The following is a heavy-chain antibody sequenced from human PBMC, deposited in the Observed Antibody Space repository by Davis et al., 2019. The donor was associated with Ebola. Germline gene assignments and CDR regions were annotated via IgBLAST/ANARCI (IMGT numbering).Heavy chain of an antibody. J-gene: IGHJ6*02. D-gene: IGHD3-10*01. Sequence: AASVKVSCKASGYTFTSYGISWVRQAPGQGLEWMGWISAYNGNTNYAQKLQGRVTMTTDTSTSTAYMELRSLRSDDTAVYYCAREVDYYGSGSYWGVWGQGTTVTVSS. CDR1: GYTFTSYG. CDR3: AREVDYYGSGSYWGV. CDR2: ISAYNGNT. V-gene: IGHV1-18*01.